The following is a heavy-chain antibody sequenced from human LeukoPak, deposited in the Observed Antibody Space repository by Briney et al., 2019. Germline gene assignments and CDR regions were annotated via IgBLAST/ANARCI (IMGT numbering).Heavy chain of an antibody. Sequence: SETLSLTCTVSGGSISSYYWTWIRQPPGKGLEWIGYIYYSGSTNYNPSLKSRVTISVDTSKNQFSLKLSSVTAADTAVYYCARLPMVRGVIRDYWGQGTLVTVSS. J-gene: IGHJ4*02. CDR3: ARLPMVRGVIRDY. CDR2: IYYSGST. V-gene: IGHV4-59*01. D-gene: IGHD3-10*01. CDR1: GGSISSYY.